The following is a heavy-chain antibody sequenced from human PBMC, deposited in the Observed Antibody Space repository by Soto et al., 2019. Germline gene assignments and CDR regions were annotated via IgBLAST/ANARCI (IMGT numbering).Heavy chain of an antibody. D-gene: IGHD6-13*01. Sequence: QVQLVESGGGAVQPGRSLRLSCAASGFTFSSHDMHWVRQAPGKGLECVAIISYDGSNKYYGDSVRGRLTISRDNSKNTIYLQMNSLRAEDTAVYYCARDQTGITTTGGGRIDYWGQGTLVTVSS. V-gene: IGHV3-30-3*01. CDR2: ISYDGSNK. CDR3: ARDQTGITTTGGGRIDY. J-gene: IGHJ4*02. CDR1: GFTFSSHD.